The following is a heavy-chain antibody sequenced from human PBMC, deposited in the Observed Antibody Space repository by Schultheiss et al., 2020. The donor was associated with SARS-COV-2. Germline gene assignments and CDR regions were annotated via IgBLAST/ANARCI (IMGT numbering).Heavy chain of an antibody. CDR1: GFTFSSYS. CDR2: IYSGGST. J-gene: IGHJ4*02. Sequence: GGSLRLSCAASGFTFSSYSMNWVRQAPGKGLEWVSVIYSGGSTYYADSVKGRFTISRDNSKNTLYLQMNSLRAEDTAVYYCARGVMTTVSYYWGQGTLVTVSS. V-gene: IGHV3-66*01. CDR3: ARGVMTTVSYY. D-gene: IGHD4-11*01.